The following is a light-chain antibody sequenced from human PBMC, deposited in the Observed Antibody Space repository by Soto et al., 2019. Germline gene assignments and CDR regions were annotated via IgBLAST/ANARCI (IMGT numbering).Light chain of an antibody. CDR3: QKYNNCPFT. Sequence: EIVMTQSPATLSVSPGERATLSCRARQSIRSHLAWYQQKPGQAPRLLIYDASTRATGIPARFSGSGSGTEFTLTISSLQSEDFAVYYCQKYNNCPFTFGQGTRLEIK. V-gene: IGKV3-15*01. J-gene: IGKJ5*01. CDR1: QSIRSH. CDR2: DAS.